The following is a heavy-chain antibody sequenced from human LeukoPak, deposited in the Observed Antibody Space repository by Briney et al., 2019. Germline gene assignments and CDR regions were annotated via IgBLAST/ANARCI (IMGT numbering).Heavy chain of an antibody. CDR2: INHRGSS. CDR3: ARGSSFDGYCSAGACDAGYYDS. V-gene: IGHV4-34*01. J-gene: IGHJ4*02. Sequence: SETLSLTCAVYGESFSAYFWNWIRQAPGKPLEYIGEINHRGSSHYNPSLKTRVTLSVDTSKNQFSLKLTSVAAADTAVYFCARGSSFDGYCSAGACDAGYYDSWGQGTPVTVSS. CDR1: GESFSAYF. D-gene: IGHD2-15*01.